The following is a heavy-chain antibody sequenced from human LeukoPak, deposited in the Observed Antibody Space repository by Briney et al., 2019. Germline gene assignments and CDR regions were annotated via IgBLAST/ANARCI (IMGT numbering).Heavy chain of an antibody. Sequence: GGSLRLSCAASGFTFSSYGMHWVRQAPGKGLEWVAVIWYDGSNKYYADSVKGRFTISRDNSKNTLYLQMNSLRAEDTAVYYCAKDEAKRAGIVVVPAAHDYWGQGTLVTVSS. J-gene: IGHJ4*02. CDR2: IWYDGSNK. D-gene: IGHD2-2*01. CDR3: AKDEAKRAGIVVVPAAHDY. V-gene: IGHV3-33*06. CDR1: GFTFSSYG.